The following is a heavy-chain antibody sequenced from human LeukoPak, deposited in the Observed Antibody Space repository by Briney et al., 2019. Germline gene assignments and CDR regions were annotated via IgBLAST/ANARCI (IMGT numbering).Heavy chain of an antibody. Sequence: SETLSLTCSVSGGSITSNYWSWIRQPAGKGLEWIGRIYTSGSTNYNPSLKSRVTISVDTSKNQFSLKLSSVTAADTAVYYCARSKYHGSVIDYWGQGTLVTVSS. CDR3: ARSKYHGSVIDY. CDR1: GGSITSNY. J-gene: IGHJ4*02. D-gene: IGHD2-2*01. V-gene: IGHV4-4*07. CDR2: IYTSGST.